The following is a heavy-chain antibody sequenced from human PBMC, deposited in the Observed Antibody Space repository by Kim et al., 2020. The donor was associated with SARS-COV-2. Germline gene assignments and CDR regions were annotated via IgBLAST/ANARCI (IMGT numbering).Heavy chain of an antibody. CDR2: IYYSGST. J-gene: IGHJ3*02. CDR3: ARRNNHRHSSSWYSGAFDI. V-gene: IGHV4-39*01. CDR1: GGSISSSSYY. Sequence: SETLSLTCTVSGGSISSSSYYWGWIRQPPGKGLEWIGSIYYSGSTYYNPSLKSRVTISVDTSKNQFSLKLSSVTAADTAVYYCARRNNHRHSSSWYSGAFDIWGQGTMVTVSS. D-gene: IGHD6-13*01.